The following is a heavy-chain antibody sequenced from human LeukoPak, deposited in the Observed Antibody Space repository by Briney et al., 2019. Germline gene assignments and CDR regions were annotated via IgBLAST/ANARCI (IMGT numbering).Heavy chain of an antibody. CDR1: GFTFDDYA. V-gene: IGHV3-9*01. CDR3: AKEMSKTRSTTDQIAAIDY. J-gene: IGHJ4*02. CDR2: ISWNSGSI. Sequence: PGGSLRLSCAASGFTFDDYAMHWVRQAPGKGLEWVSGISWNSGSIGYADSVKGRFTISRDNAKNSLYLQMNSLRAEDTALYYCAKEMSKTRSTTDQIAAIDYWGQGTLVTVSS. D-gene: IGHD6-25*01.